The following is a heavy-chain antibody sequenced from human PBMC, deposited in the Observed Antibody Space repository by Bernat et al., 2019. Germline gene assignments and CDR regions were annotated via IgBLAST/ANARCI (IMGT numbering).Heavy chain of an antibody. J-gene: IGHJ4*02. V-gene: IGHV3-23*01. CDR3: AKSYGDPHPYFDC. CDR1: GFTFSSYA. D-gene: IGHD4-17*01. CDR2: MNGNGGEK. Sequence: EVQLLESGGGLVQPGGSLRLSCAASGFTFSSYAMSWVRQAPGKGLERVSVMNGNGGEKDYADSVKGRFTIFRDNSKSTLYLQMNSLRAEDTAVYYCAKSYGDPHPYFDCWGQGTLVTVSS.